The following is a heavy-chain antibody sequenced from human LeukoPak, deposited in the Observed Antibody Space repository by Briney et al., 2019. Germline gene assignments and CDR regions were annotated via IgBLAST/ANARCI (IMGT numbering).Heavy chain of an antibody. D-gene: IGHD2-21*02. Sequence: GGSLRLSCAASGFTFSSYWMSWVRQAPGKGLEWVANIKQDGSEKYYVDSLKGRFTISRDNSKNTLYLQMNSLRAEDTAVYYCAKDISGGDCPDYWGQGTLVTVSS. V-gene: IGHV3-7*01. CDR1: GFTFSSYW. J-gene: IGHJ4*02. CDR3: AKDISGGDCPDY. CDR2: IKQDGSEK.